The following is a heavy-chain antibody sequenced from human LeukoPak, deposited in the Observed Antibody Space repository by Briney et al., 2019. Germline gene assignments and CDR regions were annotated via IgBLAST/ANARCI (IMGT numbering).Heavy chain of an antibody. Sequence: ASVKVSCKASGYTFTSYGISWVRQAPGQGLEWMGWISAYNGNTNYAQKLQGRVTMTTDTSTSTAYMELRSLRSEDTAVYYCATDRYDILTGYYYRYFDYWGQGTLVTVSS. J-gene: IGHJ4*02. CDR2: ISAYNGNT. V-gene: IGHV1-18*01. CDR1: GYTFTSYG. CDR3: ATDRYDILTGYYYRYFDY. D-gene: IGHD3-9*01.